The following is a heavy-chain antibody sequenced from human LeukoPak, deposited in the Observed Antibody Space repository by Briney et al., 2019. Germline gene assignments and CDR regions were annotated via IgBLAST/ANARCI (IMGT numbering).Heavy chain of an antibody. V-gene: IGHV3-21*01. J-gene: IGHJ4*02. D-gene: IGHD3-9*01. CDR2: ISSSSSYI. CDR1: GFKFSDYR. Sequence: GGSLRLSCAASGFKFSDYRMNWVRQAPGKGLEWVSSISSSSSYIEYADSVKGRFTISRDNTKNSLYLQMNSLRAEDTAVYYCAKDSGYYDILTGFGYWGQGTLVTVSS. CDR3: AKDSGYYDILTGFGY.